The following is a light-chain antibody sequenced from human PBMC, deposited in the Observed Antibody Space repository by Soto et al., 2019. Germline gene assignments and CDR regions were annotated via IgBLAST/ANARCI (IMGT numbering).Light chain of an antibody. CDR2: GNS. CDR1: SSNXXAXYD. Sequence: QSVLTQPPSVSGAPGQRVTISXTGSSSNXXAXYDVHWYQQRPGTAPKLXIFGNSNRPSGVPDRFSGSKSGNTATLTTSXVXAGDEADYYCQVWDTTNPVIFGGGTKLTVL. V-gene: IGLV1-40*01. J-gene: IGLJ2*01. CDR3: QVWDTTNPVI.